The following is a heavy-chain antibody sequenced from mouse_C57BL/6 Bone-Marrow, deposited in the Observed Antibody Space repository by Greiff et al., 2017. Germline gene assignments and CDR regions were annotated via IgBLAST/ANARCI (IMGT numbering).Heavy chain of an antibody. CDR3: TTGRWLLLDY. D-gene: IGHD2-3*01. CDR1: GFNIKDYY. V-gene: IGHV14-1*01. CDR2: IDPEDGDT. Sequence: VQLQQSGAELVRPGASVKLSCTASGFNIKDYYMHWVKQRPEQGLEWIGRIDPEDGDTEYAPKFQGKATMTADPSSNTAYLQLSSLTAEDTAVYYCTTGRWLLLDYWGQGTTLTVSS. J-gene: IGHJ2*01.